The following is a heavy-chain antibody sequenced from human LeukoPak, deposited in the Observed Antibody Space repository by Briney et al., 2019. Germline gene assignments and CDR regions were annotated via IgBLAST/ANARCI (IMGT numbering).Heavy chain of an antibody. J-gene: IGHJ4*02. CDR1: GYTFTSYG. Sequence: ASVKVSCKASGYTFTSYGISWVRQASGQGLEWMGWISAYNGNTNYAQKLQGRVTMTTDTSTSTAYMELRSLRSDDTAVYYCARNYYDSSGYYYVFRTGFDYWGQGTLVTVSS. D-gene: IGHD3-22*01. CDR3: ARNYYDSSGYYYVFRTGFDY. V-gene: IGHV1-18*01. CDR2: ISAYNGNT.